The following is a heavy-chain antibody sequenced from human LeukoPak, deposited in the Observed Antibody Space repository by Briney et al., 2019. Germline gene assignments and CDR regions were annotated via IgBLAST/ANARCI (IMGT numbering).Heavy chain of an antibody. Sequence: GGSLRLSCAASGFTFSGYAVAWVRQAPGKGLEWVSSITISGSSPSYADSVKGRFTVSRDNSKNTLYLQMNSLRAEDTAVYFCAKSSRSWSYYFNYWGQGTLVTVSS. CDR2: ITISGSSP. J-gene: IGHJ4*02. D-gene: IGHD6-13*01. CDR1: GFTFSGYA. V-gene: IGHV3-23*01. CDR3: AKSSRSWSYYFNY.